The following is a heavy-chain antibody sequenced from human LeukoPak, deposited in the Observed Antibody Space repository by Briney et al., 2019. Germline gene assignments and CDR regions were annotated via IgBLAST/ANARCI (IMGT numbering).Heavy chain of an antibody. CDR2: IDPSGGST. Sequence: GASVKVSCKASAYSFSSYLMHWVRQAPGQGLEWMGIIDPSGGSTGYAKKFQGRVTMTRDTSTSTVYMELSSLRSEDTAVYYCARDLGLRGVTNWFDPWGQGTLVTVSS. V-gene: IGHV1-46*01. CDR3: ARDLGLRGVTNWFDP. D-gene: IGHD3-10*01. J-gene: IGHJ5*02. CDR1: AYSFSSYL.